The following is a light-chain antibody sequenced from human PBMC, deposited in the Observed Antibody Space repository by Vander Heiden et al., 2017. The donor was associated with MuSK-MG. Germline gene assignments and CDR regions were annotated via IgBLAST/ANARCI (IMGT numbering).Light chain of an antibody. CDR2: DAS. Sequence: IVLTQSPATLSFSPGERATLSYRASQSVSSYLAWYQQKPGQAPRLLIYDASNRATGIPARFSGSGSGTDFTLTISSLEPEDFAVYYCQQRSNWPGYTFGQGTKLEIK. J-gene: IGKJ2*01. CDR3: QQRSNWPGYT. V-gene: IGKV3-11*01. CDR1: QSVSSY.